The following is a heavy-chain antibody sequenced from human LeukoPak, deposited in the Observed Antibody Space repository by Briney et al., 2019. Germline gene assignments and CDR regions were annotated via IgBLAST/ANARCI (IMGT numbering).Heavy chain of an antibody. J-gene: IGHJ4*02. Sequence: ASVKVSCKASGYTFTGYYMHWVRQAPGQGLEWMGWINPNSGGTNYAQKFQGRVTMTRDTSISTAYMELSRLRSDDTAVYYCARGVRYYDYVWGSYQAYWGQGTLVTVSS. CDR3: ARGVRYYDYVWGSYQAY. CDR1: GYTFTGYY. D-gene: IGHD3-16*02. V-gene: IGHV1-2*02. CDR2: INPNSGGT.